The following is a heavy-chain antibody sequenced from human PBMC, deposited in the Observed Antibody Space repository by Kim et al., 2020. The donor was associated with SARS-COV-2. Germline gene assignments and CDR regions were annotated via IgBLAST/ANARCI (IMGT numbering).Heavy chain of an antibody. CDR1: GLNFYIQY. V-gene: IGHV3-11*04. D-gene: IGHD6-19*01. CDR2: IGGSDGAV. J-gene: IGHJ4*02. Sequence: GGSLRLSCAASGLNFYIQYMTWIRQAPGTGLEWVSFIGGSDGAVSYADSVRGRFTITRVNARNTVYPQMISLRVEDTAMYYCAPLHFYSSAHWGQGTLVT. CDR3: APLHFYSSAH.